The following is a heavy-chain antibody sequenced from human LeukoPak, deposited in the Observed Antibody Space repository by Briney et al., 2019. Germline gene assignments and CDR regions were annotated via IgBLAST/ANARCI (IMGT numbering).Heavy chain of an antibody. D-gene: IGHD2-2*01. Sequence: SETLSLTCTVSGGSISSVGSYWSWIRQHPGKGLEWVGYIYYSWSTYYNPSLKSRLTISVDTSKNQFPLKLSSVTAADTAVYYCARDRTKYHFDYWGQGPLVTVSS. J-gene: IGHJ4*02. CDR2: IYYSWST. CDR1: GGSISSVGSY. CDR3: ARDRTKYHFDY. V-gene: IGHV4-31*03.